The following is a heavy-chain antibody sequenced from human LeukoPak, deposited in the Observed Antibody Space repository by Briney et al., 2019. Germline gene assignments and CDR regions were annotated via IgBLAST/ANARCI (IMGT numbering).Heavy chain of an antibody. Sequence: PGRSLRLSCAASGFTFSSYGMHWVRQASGKGLELVANIWYDGSNEYYADSVKGRFTISRDNSKNTLYLQMNSLRAEDTAVYYCARDRERAADLGYWGQGTLVTVSS. CDR1: GFTFSSYG. D-gene: IGHD6-13*01. CDR2: IWYDGSNE. V-gene: IGHV3-33*01. J-gene: IGHJ4*02. CDR3: ARDRERAADLGY.